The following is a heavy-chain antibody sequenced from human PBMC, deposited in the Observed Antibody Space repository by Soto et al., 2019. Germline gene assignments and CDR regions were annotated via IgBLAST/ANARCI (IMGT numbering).Heavy chain of an antibody. D-gene: IGHD3-16*01. Sequence: SETLSLTCAVYGGSFSGYYWSWIRQPPGKGLEWIGEINHSGSTNYNPSLKSRVTISVDTSKNQFSLKLSSVTAADTAVYYCEGGLGGVISWGQGTLVTVSS. J-gene: IGHJ5*02. CDR1: GGSFSGYY. CDR2: INHSGST. CDR3: EGGLGGVIS. V-gene: IGHV4-34*01.